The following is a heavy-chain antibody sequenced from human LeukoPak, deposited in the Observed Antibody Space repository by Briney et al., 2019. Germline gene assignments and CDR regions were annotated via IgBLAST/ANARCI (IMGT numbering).Heavy chain of an antibody. CDR3: VRDQGAY. V-gene: IGHV1-2*02. CDR1: GYTFTGYY. J-gene: IGHJ4*02. D-gene: IGHD1-26*01. CDR2: TNSNSGGT. Sequence: ASVKVSCKASGYTFTGYYVHWVRQAPGQGLEWMGRTNSNSGGTNYAQKFQGRFTMTRDTSISTAYMELSRLTSDDTAVYYCVRDQGAYWGQGTLVTVSS.